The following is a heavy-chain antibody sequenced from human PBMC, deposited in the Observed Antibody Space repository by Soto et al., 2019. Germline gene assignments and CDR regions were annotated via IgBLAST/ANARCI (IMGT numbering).Heavy chain of an antibody. V-gene: IGHV1-18*01. CDR1: GYTVTSYG. CDR2: ISAYNGNT. D-gene: IGHD3-9*01. CDR3: ARKVVVLLFTDISYYDIFDL. Sequence: ASVKVSCKAAGYTVTSYGISWVRQAPGQGHEWMGWISAYNGNTNYAQKLQGRVTMTTDTSTSTAYMELRSLGSDDTAVEYCARKVVVLLFTDISYYDIFDLWGQGTLV. J-gene: IGHJ4*03.